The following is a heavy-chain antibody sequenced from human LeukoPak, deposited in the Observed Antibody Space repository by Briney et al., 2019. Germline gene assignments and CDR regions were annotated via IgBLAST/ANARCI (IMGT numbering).Heavy chain of an antibody. CDR3: TRGSGYYFAGLDY. CDR1: GFTVSSNY. Sequence: GGSLRLSCAASGFTVSSNYMSWVRQAPGKGLEWVAVISYDGSNKYYADSVKGRFTISRDNSKNTLYLQMNSLRAEDTAVYYCTRGSGYYFAGLDYWGQGTLVTVSS. V-gene: IGHV3-30*03. CDR2: ISYDGSNK. J-gene: IGHJ4*02. D-gene: IGHD3-22*01.